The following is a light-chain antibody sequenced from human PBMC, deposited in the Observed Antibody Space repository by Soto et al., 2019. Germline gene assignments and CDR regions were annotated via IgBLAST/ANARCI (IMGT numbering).Light chain of an antibody. CDR2: SNY. Sequence: QSVLTQPPSASGAPGQRVTISCSASSSNIGSKTVNWYQQLPGTAPKLLIYSNYQRPSGVPDRLSGSKSGTSASLAISGLQSEDEADYYCSALDASLNGYVFGTGTKVTV. CDR3: SALDASLNGYV. V-gene: IGLV1-44*01. CDR1: SSNIGSKT. J-gene: IGLJ1*01.